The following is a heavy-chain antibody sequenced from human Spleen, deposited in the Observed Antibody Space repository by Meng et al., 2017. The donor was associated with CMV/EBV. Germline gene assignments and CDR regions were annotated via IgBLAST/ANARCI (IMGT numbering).Heavy chain of an antibody. J-gene: IGHJ4*02. Sequence: WVRQPPGKGLEWIGEIHHSGSTYYNPSLKSRVTMSVDTSKNQFSLELSSVTAADTAVYYCARWGGGGGSYLDYWGQGTLVTVSS. D-gene: IGHD1-26*01. CDR2: IHHSGST. V-gene: IGHV4-55*02. CDR3: ARWGGGGGSYLDY.